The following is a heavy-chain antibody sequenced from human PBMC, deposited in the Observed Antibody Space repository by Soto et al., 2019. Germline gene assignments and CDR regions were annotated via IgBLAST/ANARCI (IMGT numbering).Heavy chain of an antibody. D-gene: IGHD6-6*01. Sequence: QVPLVQSGAEVKKPGASVKVSCKASGYTFTSYDINWVRQATGQGLEWMGWMNPNSGNTGYAQKFQGRVTMTRNTSISTAYMELSSLRSEDTAVYYCARRPIAARPMVWFDPWGQGTLVTVSS. CDR2: MNPNSGNT. CDR3: ARRPIAARPMVWFDP. J-gene: IGHJ5*02. CDR1: GYTFTSYD. V-gene: IGHV1-8*01.